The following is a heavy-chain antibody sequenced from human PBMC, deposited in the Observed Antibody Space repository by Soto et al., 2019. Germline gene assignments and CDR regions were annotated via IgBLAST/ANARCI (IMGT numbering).Heavy chain of an antibody. CDR2: IYYSGST. V-gene: IGHV4-39*01. D-gene: IGHD1-26*01. CDR3: ARGGIGSDNVDY. Sequence: PSETLSLTCTVSGGSISSSSYYWGWIRQPPGKGLEWIGSIYYSGSTYYNPSLKSRVTISVDTSKNQFSLKLSSVTAADTAVYYCARGGIGSDNVDYWGQGTLVTVSS. J-gene: IGHJ4*02. CDR1: GGSISSSSYY.